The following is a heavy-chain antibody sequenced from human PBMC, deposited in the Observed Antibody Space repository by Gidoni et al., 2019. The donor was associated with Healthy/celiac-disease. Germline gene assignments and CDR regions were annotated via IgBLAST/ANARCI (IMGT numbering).Heavy chain of an antibody. J-gene: IGHJ6*02. CDR1: GLTFDDYA. CDR2: ISWNSGSI. CDR3: AKDLSWEPPPRGMDV. D-gene: IGHD1-26*01. V-gene: IGHV3-9*01. Sequence: SGLTFDDYAMHWVRQAPGKGLEWVSGISWNSGSIGYADSVKGRFTISRDNAKNSLYLQMNSLRAEDTALYYCAKDLSWEPPPRGMDVWGQGTTVTVSS.